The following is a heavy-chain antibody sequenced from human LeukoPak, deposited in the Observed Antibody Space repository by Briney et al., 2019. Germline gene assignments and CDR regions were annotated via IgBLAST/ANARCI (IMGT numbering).Heavy chain of an antibody. Sequence: ASANVSCKASGYTFTSYYMHWVRQPPGQGLEWMGIINPSGGSTSYAQKFQGRATMTRDTSTSTVYMELSSLRSEDTAVYYCARGGTYYYGSGRSRFDPWGQGTLVTVSS. CDR1: GYTFTSYY. CDR2: INPSGGST. CDR3: ARGGTYYYGSGRSRFDP. D-gene: IGHD3-10*01. J-gene: IGHJ5*02. V-gene: IGHV1-46*01.